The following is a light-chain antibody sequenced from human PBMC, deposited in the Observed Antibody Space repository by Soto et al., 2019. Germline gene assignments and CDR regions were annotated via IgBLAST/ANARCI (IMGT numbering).Light chain of an antibody. CDR3: SSYAGSNNYV. J-gene: IGLJ1*01. V-gene: IGLV2-8*01. Sequence: QSVLTQPPSASGSSGQSVTISCTGTSSDVGGYSYVSWYQQHPGKAPKLMIYEVSKRPSGVPDRFSGSKSGNTASLTVSGLQAEDEADYYCSSYAGSNNYVFGTGTKVTVL. CDR1: SSDVGGYSY. CDR2: EVS.